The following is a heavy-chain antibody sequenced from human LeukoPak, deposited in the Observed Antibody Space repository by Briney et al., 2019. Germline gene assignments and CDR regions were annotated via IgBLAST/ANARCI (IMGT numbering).Heavy chain of an antibody. CDR1: GGSISSSSYY. V-gene: IGHV4-39*07. Sequence: SETLSLTCTVSGGSISSSSYYWGWIRQPPGKGLEWIGSIYYSGSTYYNPSLKSRVTISVDTSKNQFSLKLSSVTAADTAVYYCARDPGRIAAAGPPDYWGQGTLVTVSS. CDR3: ARDPGRIAAAGPPDY. J-gene: IGHJ4*02. CDR2: IYYSGST. D-gene: IGHD6-13*01.